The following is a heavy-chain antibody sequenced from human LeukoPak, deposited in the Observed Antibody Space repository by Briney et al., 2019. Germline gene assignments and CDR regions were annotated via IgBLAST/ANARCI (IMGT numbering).Heavy chain of an antibody. CDR1: GGSFSGYY. J-gene: IGHJ4*02. CDR3: ARDLGYSSGPNY. Sequence: LSLTCAVYGGSFSGYYWSWIRQTPGKGLEWVSYISGGSSFTYYVDSVKGRFTISRDNAKNSLYLQMNSLRAEDTAVYYCARDLGYSSGPNYWGQGTRVTVSS. CDR2: ISGGSSFT. V-gene: IGHV3-11*06. D-gene: IGHD6-19*01.